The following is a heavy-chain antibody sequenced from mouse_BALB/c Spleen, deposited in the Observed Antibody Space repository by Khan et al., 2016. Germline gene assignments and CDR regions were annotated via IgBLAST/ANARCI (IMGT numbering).Heavy chain of an antibody. D-gene: IGHD1-1*01. V-gene: IGHV1-7*01. Sequence: QVQLKQSGAELAKPGASVKMSCKASGYTFTSYWMHWVKQRPGQGLEWIGYINPSTGYTEYNQKFKDKATLTADKSSITAYMQLSSLTSEDSAVYYCANYYGSSFDYWGQGTTLTVSS. CDR3: ANYYGSSFDY. CDR2: INPSTGYT. CDR1: GYTFTSYW. J-gene: IGHJ2*01.